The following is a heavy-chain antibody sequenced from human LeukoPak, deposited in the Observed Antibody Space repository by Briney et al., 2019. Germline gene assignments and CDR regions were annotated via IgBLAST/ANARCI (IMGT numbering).Heavy chain of an antibody. CDR3: ANLGNFAGGSYSD. J-gene: IGHJ4*02. CDR2: ISDSAGST. CDR1: GFTFSSFA. Sequence: GGSLRLSCAASGFTFSSFAMSWVRQAPGKGLEWLSTISDSAGSTYYADSVKGRFTISRDNSKNTLYLHMNSLRAEDTAVYYCANLGNFAGGSYSDWGQGTLVTVSS. D-gene: IGHD3-10*01. V-gene: IGHV3-23*01.